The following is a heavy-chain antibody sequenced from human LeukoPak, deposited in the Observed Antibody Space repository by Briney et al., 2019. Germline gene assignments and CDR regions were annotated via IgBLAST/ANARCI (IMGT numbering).Heavy chain of an antibody. CDR3: ARHRAYSSSSPFDY. J-gene: IGHJ4*02. D-gene: IGHD6-6*01. CDR1: GGSISSLY. Sequence: KSSETLSLTCSVSGGSISSLYWSWIRQPPGKGLEWIGYIYYTGSTNYNPSLKSRVTMFVDMPKNQFSLRLSSVTAADTAVYYCARHRAYSSSSPFDYWGQGTLVTVSS. V-gene: IGHV4-59*08. CDR2: IYYTGST.